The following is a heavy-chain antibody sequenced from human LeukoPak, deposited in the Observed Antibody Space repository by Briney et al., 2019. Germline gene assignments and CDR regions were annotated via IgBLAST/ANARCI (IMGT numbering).Heavy chain of an antibody. Sequence: GGSLRLSCAASGFTFSSYAMSWVRQAPGKGLEWVSAIVGSGDRTHYADSVKGRFTISRDNSKNTLYLQMNSLRAEDTAVYYCAKDSKIVGATFRSYHYMDVWGKGTAVTVSS. CDR2: IVGSGDRT. D-gene: IGHD1-26*01. CDR1: GFTFSSYA. V-gene: IGHV3-23*01. CDR3: AKDSKIVGATFRSYHYMDV. J-gene: IGHJ6*03.